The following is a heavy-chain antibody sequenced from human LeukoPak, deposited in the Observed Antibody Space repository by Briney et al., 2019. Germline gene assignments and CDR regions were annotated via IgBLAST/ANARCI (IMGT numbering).Heavy chain of an antibody. CDR1: GGSFSGYY. CDR2: INHSGST. D-gene: IGHD2-2*01. Sequence: SETLSLTCAVYGGSFSGYYWSWIRQPPGKGLEWIGEINHSGSTYYNPSLKSRVTISVDTSKNQFSLKLSSVTAADTAVYYCARLLSGYYFDYWGQGTLVTVSS. J-gene: IGHJ4*02. CDR3: ARLLSGYYFDY. V-gene: IGHV4-34*01.